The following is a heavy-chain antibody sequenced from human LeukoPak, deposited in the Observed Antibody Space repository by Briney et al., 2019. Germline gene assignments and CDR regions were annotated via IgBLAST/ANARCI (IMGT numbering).Heavy chain of an antibody. V-gene: IGHV1-2*02. Sequence: SVTVSFKASRYTFPYYYMHWLRQAPGQGLEGVGWINPNSGGTSYAQKFQGRVTLTRDTSISTAYMELSSLRSDDTALFYCAREGYCSGGHCPVAYWGQGTLVTVSS. D-gene: IGHD2-15*01. CDR3: AREGYCSGGHCPVAY. CDR2: INPNSGGT. CDR1: RYTFPYYY. J-gene: IGHJ4*02.